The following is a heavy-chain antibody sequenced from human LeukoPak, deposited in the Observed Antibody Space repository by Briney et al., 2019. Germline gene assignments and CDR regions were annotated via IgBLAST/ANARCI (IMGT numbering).Heavy chain of an antibody. J-gene: IGHJ5*02. D-gene: IGHD3-10*01. V-gene: IGHV1-69*04. CDR3: ARDEYTYYYGSGNNWFDP. Sequence: GASVKVSCKASGYTFTNYRITWVRQAPGQGLEWMGRIIPILGIANYAQKFQGRATITADKSTSTAYMELSSLRSEDTAVYYCARDEYTYYYGSGNNWFDPWGQGTLVTVSS. CDR1: GYTFTNYR. CDR2: IIPILGIA.